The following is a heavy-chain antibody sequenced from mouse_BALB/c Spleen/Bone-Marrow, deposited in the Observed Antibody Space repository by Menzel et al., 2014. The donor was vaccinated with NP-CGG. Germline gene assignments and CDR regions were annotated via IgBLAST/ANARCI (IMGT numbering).Heavy chain of an antibody. J-gene: IGHJ2*01. D-gene: IGHD4-1*01. Sequence: EVKLMESGGGLVQPGGSRKLSCAASGFTFSSFGMHWVRQAPEKGLEWVAYISSGSRTIYYADTVKGRFTISRDNPKNTLFLQMTGLGSEDTAMYYCTRGGNWEDFDYWGQGTTLTVSS. V-gene: IGHV5-17*02. CDR1: GFTFSSFG. CDR2: ISSGSRTI. CDR3: TRGGNWEDFDY.